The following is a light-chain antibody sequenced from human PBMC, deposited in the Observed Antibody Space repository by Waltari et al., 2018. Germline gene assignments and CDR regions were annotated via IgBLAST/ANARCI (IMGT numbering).Light chain of an antibody. J-gene: IGKJ5*01. CDR1: QSLFSRPNSKPY. CDR2: WAS. Sequence: DIVMTQSPDSLAVSLGERATINCKSRQSLFSRPNSKPYIPWYQHKPGQPPKLLIYWASIRASGVPDRFSGSGSGTDFTLTISSLQAEDVAVYYCHHYYIPPLTFGQGTRLEI. V-gene: IGKV4-1*01. CDR3: HHYYIPPLT.